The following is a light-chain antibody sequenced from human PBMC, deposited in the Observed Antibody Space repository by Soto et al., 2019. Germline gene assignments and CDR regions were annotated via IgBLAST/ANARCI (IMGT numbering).Light chain of an antibody. V-gene: IGKV3-20*01. CDR3: QQYGSSPT. Sequence: EIVLTQSPGTVSLSPGESATLSCRASQSISRSDLAWYQHRPGQSPRLLIYATSSRATGIPDRFTGGGAGTGLTLTTSRLEHEDSEVYYCQQYGSSPTFGGGTKVDIK. J-gene: IGKJ4*01. CDR2: ATS. CDR1: QSISRSD.